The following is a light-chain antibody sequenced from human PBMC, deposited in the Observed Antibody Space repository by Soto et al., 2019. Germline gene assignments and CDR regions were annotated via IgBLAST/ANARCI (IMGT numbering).Light chain of an antibody. V-gene: IGLV2-14*01. Sequence: SALTQPASVSGSPGQSITISCTGTSSDDGGYNYVSWYQQHPGKAPKLMIYEVSNRPSGVSNRFSGSKSGNTASLTISGLQAEDEADYYCSSYTSSSTVVFGGGTKLTVL. CDR3: SSYTSSSTVV. CDR2: EVS. CDR1: SSDDGGYNY. J-gene: IGLJ2*01.